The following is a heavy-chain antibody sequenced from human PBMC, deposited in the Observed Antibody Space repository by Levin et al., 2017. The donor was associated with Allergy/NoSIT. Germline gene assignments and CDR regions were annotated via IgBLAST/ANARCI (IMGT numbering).Heavy chain of an antibody. CDR3: ARDSAIITIFGVVNSHAFDI. V-gene: IGHV1-18*01. J-gene: IGHJ3*02. CDR2: ISAYNGNT. CDR1: GYTFTSYG. Sequence: ASVKVSCKASGYTFTSYGISWVRQAPGQGLEWMGWISAYNGNTNYAQKLQGRVTMTTDTSTSTAYMELRSLRSDDTAVYYCARDSAIITIFGVVNSHAFDIWGQGTMVTVSS. D-gene: IGHD3-3*01.